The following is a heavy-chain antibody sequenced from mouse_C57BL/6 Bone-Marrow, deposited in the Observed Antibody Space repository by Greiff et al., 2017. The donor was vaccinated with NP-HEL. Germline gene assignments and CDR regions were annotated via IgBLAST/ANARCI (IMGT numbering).Heavy chain of an antibody. Sequence: VQLQQSVAELVRPGASVKLSCKASGFNIKNTYMHWVKQRPEQGLEWIGRIDPGSGNTKYTPKFQGKATLTADTSSNTAYLQLSSLTSEDSAVYYCARADYYGSSYSFDYWGQGTTLTVSS. D-gene: IGHD1-1*01. CDR3: ARADYYGSSYSFDY. CDR1: GFNIKNTY. CDR2: IDPGSGNT. V-gene: IGHV14-3*01. J-gene: IGHJ2*01.